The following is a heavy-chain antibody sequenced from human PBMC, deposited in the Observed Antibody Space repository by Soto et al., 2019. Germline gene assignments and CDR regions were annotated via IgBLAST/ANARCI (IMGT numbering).Heavy chain of an antibody. D-gene: IGHD2-21*01. Sequence: QVQLVESGGGVVQPGRSLRLSCAASGFTFSSYAMHWVRQAPGKGLEWVAVISYDGSNKYYADSVKGRFTISRDNSKNTLYRPMNSLRAEDTAVYYCARRIPVEMAIDYWGQGTLVTVSS. CDR2: ISYDGSNK. CDR1: GFTFSSYA. V-gene: IGHV3-30-3*01. J-gene: IGHJ4*02. CDR3: ARRIPVEMAIDY.